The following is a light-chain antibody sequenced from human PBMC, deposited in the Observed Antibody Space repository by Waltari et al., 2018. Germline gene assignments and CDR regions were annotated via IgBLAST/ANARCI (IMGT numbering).Light chain of an antibody. CDR1: QSVSSSY. CDR2: GAS. V-gene: IGKV3-20*01. Sequence: EIVLTQSPGTLSLSPGERVTLSCRASQSVSSSYLAWYQQKPGQAPRLLIYGASSRATGIPERFSGSVSWTDFTLTISRLEPEDFAVYYCQQYGSSLWTFGQGTKVEIK. J-gene: IGKJ1*01. CDR3: QQYGSSLWT.